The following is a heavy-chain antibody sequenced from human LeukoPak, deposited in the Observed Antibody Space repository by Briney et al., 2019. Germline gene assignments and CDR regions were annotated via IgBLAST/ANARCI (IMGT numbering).Heavy chain of an antibody. D-gene: IGHD1-14*01. J-gene: IGHJ5*02. CDR1: GYTFTGYY. CDR3: ARAYNPNQLYNWFDP. CDR2: INPNSGGT. V-gene: IGHV1-2*02. Sequence: ASVKVSCKASGYTFTGYYMLWVRQAPGQGLEWMGWINPNSGGTNYAQKFQGRVTLTRDTSISTAYMELSRLRSDDTAVYYCARAYNPNQLYNWFDPWGQGTLVTVSS.